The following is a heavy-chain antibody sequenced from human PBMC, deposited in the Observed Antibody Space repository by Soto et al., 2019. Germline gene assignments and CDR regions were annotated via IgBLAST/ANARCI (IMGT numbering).Heavy chain of an antibody. CDR2: TYYRSKWYN. V-gene: IGHV6-1*01. CDR1: GDSVSSNSAA. CDR3: ARVDKSDTIIRSSSTSPDIIAAAGTFDP. D-gene: IGHD6-13*01. Sequence: PSQTLSLTCAISGDSVSSNSAAWNWIRQSPSRGLEWLGRTYYRSKWYNDYAVSVKSRITINPDTSKNQFSLQLNSVTPEDTAVYYCARVDKSDTIIRSSSTSPDIIAAAGTFDPWGQGTLVTVSS. J-gene: IGHJ5*02.